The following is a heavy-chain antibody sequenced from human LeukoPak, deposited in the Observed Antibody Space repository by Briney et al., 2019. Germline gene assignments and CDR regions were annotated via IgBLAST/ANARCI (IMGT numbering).Heavy chain of an antibody. J-gene: IGHJ5*02. Sequence: SGTLSLTCAVSGGSISSDNWWSWVRQPPGKGLEWIGEIYHSGSTNYNPSLKSRVTISVDTSKNQFSLKLSSVTAADTAVYYCARDRLWFGEFDPWGQGTLVTVSS. CDR3: ARDRLWFGEFDP. V-gene: IGHV4-4*02. CDR1: GGSISSDNW. CDR2: IYHSGST. D-gene: IGHD3-10*01.